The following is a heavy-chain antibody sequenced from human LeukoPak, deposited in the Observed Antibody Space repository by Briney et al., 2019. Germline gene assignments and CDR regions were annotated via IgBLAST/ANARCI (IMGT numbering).Heavy chain of an antibody. V-gene: IGHV1-2*02. CDR2: INPNSGGT. CDR3: ARAFCDGGDCYSNFPFDY. D-gene: IGHD2-21*02. J-gene: IGHJ4*02. Sequence: ASVKVSCKASGYTFTSYDINWVRQATGQGLEWMGWINPNSGGTNYAQKFQGRVTMTRDTSISTAYMELSRLRSDDTAVYYCARAFCDGGDCYSNFPFDYWGQGTLVTVSS. CDR1: GYTFTSYD.